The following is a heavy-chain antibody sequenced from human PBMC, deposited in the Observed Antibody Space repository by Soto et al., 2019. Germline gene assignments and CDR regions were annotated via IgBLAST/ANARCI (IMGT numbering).Heavy chain of an antibody. CDR3: ATVDRSVALVGWFDT. CDR1: GGTFSSYV. V-gene: IGHV1-69*01. D-gene: IGHD2-8*02. J-gene: IGHJ5*02. CDR2: IIPVSRTA. Sequence: QVHLEQSGAEVKKPGSSVKVSCKFSGGTFSSYVIIWVRQAPGQGLEWMGGIIPVSRTANYAQKFHGRVTISADAATNTAYMEVSSVRFDDAAVYYCATVDRSVALVGWFDTWGQGTLVTVSA.